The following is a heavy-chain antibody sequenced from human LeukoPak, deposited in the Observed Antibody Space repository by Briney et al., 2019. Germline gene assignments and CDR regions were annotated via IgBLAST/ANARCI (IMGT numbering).Heavy chain of an antibody. CDR2: ISAYNGNT. V-gene: IGHV1-18*01. D-gene: IGHD6-19*01. Sequence: ASVKVSCKACGYTFTSYGISWVRQAPGQVLEWMGWISAYNGNTNYAQELQGRVTMTTDTSTSTAYMELRSLRSDDTAVYYCATKQWLVPFAYWGQGTLVTVSS. CDR3: ATKQWLVPFAY. CDR1: GYTFTSYG. J-gene: IGHJ4*02.